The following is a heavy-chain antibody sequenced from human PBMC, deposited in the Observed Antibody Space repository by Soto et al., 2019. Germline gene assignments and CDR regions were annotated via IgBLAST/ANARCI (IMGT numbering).Heavy chain of an antibody. CDR2: ISSSSSYI. J-gene: IGHJ4*02. D-gene: IGHD6-6*01. V-gene: IGHV3-21*01. CDR1: GFTFSSYS. Sequence: GGSLRLSCAASGFTFSSYSMNWVRQAPGKGLEWVSSISSSSSYIYYADSVKGRFTISRDNAKNSLYLQMNSLRAEDTAVYYCTRAAARPPLRTDYFDYWGQGTLVTVSS. CDR3: TRAAARPPLRTDYFDY.